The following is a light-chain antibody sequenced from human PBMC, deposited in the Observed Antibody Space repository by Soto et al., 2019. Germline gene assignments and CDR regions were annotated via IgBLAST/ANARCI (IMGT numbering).Light chain of an antibody. CDR3: QQYNTYRA. J-gene: IGKJ1*01. Sequence: IHMTHSPSTLSASFVYRVTITFRASQTISSWLAWHQQKPGKAPKLLIYKASTLESGVPSRFSGSGSGTEFTLTISSLQPDDFATYYCQQYNTYRAFGQGTKVDIK. CDR2: KAS. CDR1: QTISSW. V-gene: IGKV1-5*03.